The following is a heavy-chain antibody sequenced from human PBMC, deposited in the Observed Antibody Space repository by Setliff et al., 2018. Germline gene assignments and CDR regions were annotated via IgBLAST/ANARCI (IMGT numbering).Heavy chain of an antibody. V-gene: IGHV4-38-2*02. CDR3: ARGTTGAFDI. CDR2: IYHSGST. J-gene: IGHJ3*02. Sequence: PSETLSLTCTVSGYSISSGYNWAWVRQPPGKGLEWIGSIYHSGSTYYNPSLKSRVTISVDTSKNQFSLKLSSVTAADTAVYYCARGTTGAFDIWGQGTMVTVSS. D-gene: IGHD1-1*01. CDR1: GYSISSGYN.